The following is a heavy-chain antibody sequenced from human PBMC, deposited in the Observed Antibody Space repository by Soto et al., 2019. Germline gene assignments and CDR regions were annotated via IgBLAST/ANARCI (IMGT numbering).Heavy chain of an antibody. CDR3: ARVVSAAFDI. D-gene: IGHD3-22*01. CDR2: IIPILGIA. Sequence: QVQLVQSGAEVKKPGSSVKVSCKASGGIFSSYTISWVRQAPGQGLEWMGRIIPILGIANYAQKFQGRVTITADKSTSTAYMELSSLRSEDTAVYYCARVVSAAFDIWGQGTMVTVSS. CDR1: GGIFSSYT. J-gene: IGHJ3*02. V-gene: IGHV1-69*02.